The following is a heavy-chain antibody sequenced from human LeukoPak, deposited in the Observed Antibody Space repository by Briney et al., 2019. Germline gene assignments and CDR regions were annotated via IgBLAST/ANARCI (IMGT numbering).Heavy chain of an antibody. CDR1: GFTFSSDG. D-gene: IGHD2-15*01. V-gene: IGHV3-33*01. Sequence: PGGSLRLSCAASGFTFSSDGMHWVRQAPGKGLEWVAVIWYDGSNKYYADSVKGRFTISRDNSKNTLHLQMNSLRAEDTAVYYCARDSPYCSGGSCYPDYWGQGTLVTVSS. CDR2: IWYDGSNK. CDR3: ARDSPYCSGGSCYPDY. J-gene: IGHJ4*02.